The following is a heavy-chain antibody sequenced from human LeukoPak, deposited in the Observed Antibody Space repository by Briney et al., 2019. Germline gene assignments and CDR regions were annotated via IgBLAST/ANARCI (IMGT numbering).Heavy chain of an antibody. CDR3: ARDRLVAAAVDY. Sequence: SETLPLTCTVSGGSISSSSYYWGWIRQPPGKGLEWIGSIYYSGSTYYNPSLKSRVTISVDTSKNQFSLKLSSVTAADTAVYYCARDRLVAAAVDYWGQGTLVTVSS. CDR2: IYYSGST. CDR1: GGSISSSSYY. V-gene: IGHV4-39*07. D-gene: IGHD6-13*01. J-gene: IGHJ4*02.